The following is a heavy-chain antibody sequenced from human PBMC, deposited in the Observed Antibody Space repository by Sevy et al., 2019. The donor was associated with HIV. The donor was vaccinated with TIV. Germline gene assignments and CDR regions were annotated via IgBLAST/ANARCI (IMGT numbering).Heavy chain of an antibody. Sequence: ASVKVSCKASGYTFTSYGISWVRQAPGQGLEWMGWISAYNGNTNYAQKFQGRVTMTTDTSTSTAYMELRSLRSDDTAVYYCSRDSPSSGRFWDDSFDIWGQGTMVTVSS. J-gene: IGHJ3*02. D-gene: IGHD3-22*01. CDR3: SRDSPSSGRFWDDSFDI. CDR1: GYTFTSYG. CDR2: ISAYNGNT. V-gene: IGHV1-18*01.